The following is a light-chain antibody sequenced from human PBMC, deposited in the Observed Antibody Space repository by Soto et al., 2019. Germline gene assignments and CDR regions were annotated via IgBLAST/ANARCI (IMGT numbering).Light chain of an antibody. V-gene: IGKV3-20*01. J-gene: IGKJ2*01. CDR1: QSVFNNN. CDR3: QQYGGSPRT. CDR2: GAS. Sequence: EIVLTQSPGTLSLSPGERATLSCRASQSVFNNNLAWYQQKPGQAPRLLMFGASSRATGIPDRFSGSGSGTDLPLTISRLEPEDFAIYHCQQYGGSPRTFGQGTKLQIQ.